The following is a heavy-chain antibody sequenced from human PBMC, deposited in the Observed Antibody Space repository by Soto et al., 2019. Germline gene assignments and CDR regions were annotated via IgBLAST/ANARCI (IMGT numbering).Heavy chain of an antibody. Sequence: PGGSLRLSCAASGFTFSSYAMHWVRQAPGKGLEWVAVIWYDGSNKYYADSVKGRFTISRDNSKNTLYLQMNSLRAEDTAVYYCARSYCSSTSCYEFFEYWGQGTLVTVSS. CDR1: GFTFSSYA. CDR2: IWYDGSNK. J-gene: IGHJ4*02. D-gene: IGHD2-2*01. CDR3: ARSYCSSTSCYEFFEY. V-gene: IGHV3-33*01.